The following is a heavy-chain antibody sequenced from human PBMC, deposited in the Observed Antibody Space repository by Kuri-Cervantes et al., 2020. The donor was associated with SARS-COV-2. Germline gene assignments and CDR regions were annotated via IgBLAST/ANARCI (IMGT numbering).Heavy chain of an antibody. CDR1: GGSFSGYY. CDR3: ARGSYDFWSGYCYYYGMDV. CDR2: INHSGST. Sequence: SETLSLTCAVYGGSFSGYYWSWIRQPPGKGLEWIGEINHSGSTNYNPSLKSRVTISVDTSKNQFSLKPSSVTAADTAVYYCARGSYDFWSGYCYYYGMDVWGQGTTVTVSS. J-gene: IGHJ6*02. V-gene: IGHV4-34*01. D-gene: IGHD3-3*01.